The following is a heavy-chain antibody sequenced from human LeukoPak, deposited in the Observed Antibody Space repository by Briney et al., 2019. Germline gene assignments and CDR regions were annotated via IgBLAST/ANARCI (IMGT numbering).Heavy chain of an antibody. J-gene: IGHJ4*02. CDR1: GGSFSGYY. CDR2: INHSGST. V-gene: IGHV4-34*01. Sequence: SETLSLTCAVYGGSFSGYYWSWIRQPPGKGLEWIGEINHSGSTNYNPSLKSRVTISVDTSKNQFSLKLSSVTAADTAVYYCARDSRGWSKPFDHRGQGTLVNVFS. CDR3: ARDSRGWSKPFDH. D-gene: IGHD6-19*01.